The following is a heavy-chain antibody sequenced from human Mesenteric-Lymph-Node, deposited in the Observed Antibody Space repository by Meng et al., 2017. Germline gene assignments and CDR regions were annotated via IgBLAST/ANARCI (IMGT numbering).Heavy chain of an antibody. V-gene: IGHV3-30*07. CDR3: ARDQYFYATSADY. D-gene: IGHD2-8*01. CDR1: GFTFSSYA. CDR2: ISYDGSNK. J-gene: IGHJ4*02. Sequence: SCAASGFTFSSYAMHWVRQAPGKGLEWLAVISYDGSNKYYADSVKGRFTISRDNSKNTLYLQMNSLRAEDTAVYYCARDQYFYATSADYWGQGTLVTVSS.